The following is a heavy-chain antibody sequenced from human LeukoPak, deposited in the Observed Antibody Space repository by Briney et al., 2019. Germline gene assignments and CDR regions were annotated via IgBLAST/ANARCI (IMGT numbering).Heavy chain of an antibody. V-gene: IGHV3-7*01. J-gene: IGHJ5*02. CDR3: ARGMTIAANWFDP. CDR2: IKQDGSEK. Sequence: QPGGSLRLSCAASGFTFTSYWMNWVRQAPGKGLEWVANIKQDGSEKYYVDSVKGRFTISRDNAKNSLHLEMNSLRVEDTAVYYCARGMTIAANWFDPWGQGTLVTVSS. CDR1: GFTFTSYW. D-gene: IGHD2-15*01.